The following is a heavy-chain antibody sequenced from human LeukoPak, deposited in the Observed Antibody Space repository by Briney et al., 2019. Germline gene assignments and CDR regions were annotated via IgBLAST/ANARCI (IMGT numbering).Heavy chain of an antibody. CDR2: IYSGGST. CDR3: AGDRVLTNYDILTGYYQYYYGMDV. V-gene: IGHV3-53*01. CDR1: GFTFSNAW. J-gene: IGHJ6*04. Sequence: GGSLRLSCAASGFTFSNAWMSWVRQAPGKGLEWVSAIYSGGSTYYADSVKGRFTISRDNSKNTLYLQMNSLRAEDTAVYYCAGDRVLTNYDILTGYYQYYYGMDVWGKGTTVTVSS. D-gene: IGHD3-9*01.